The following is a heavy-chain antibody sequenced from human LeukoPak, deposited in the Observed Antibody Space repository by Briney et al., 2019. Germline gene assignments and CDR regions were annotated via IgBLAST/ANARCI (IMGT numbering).Heavy chain of an antibody. CDR2: ISYDGSNK. CDR1: GLAFSEYG. D-gene: IGHD1-1*01. V-gene: IGHV3-30*03. J-gene: IGHJ4*02. Sequence: GRSLRLSCTASGLAFSEYGMHWVRQAPGKGLEGVAVISYDGSNKYHLDAVKGRFTISRDNSKDTLYLQMDSLRPEDTAVYYCARDWVQLERRGLLYYFDYWGQGTLVTASS. CDR3: ARDWVQLERRGLLYYFDY.